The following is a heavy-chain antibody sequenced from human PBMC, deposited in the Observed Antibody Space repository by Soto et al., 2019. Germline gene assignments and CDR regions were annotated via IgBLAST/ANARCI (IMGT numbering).Heavy chain of an antibody. Sequence: QVQLVESGGGLVKPGGSLRLSCAASGFTFSDYYMTWIRQPPGKGLEWLSYISGSGNTIYYADSVKGRFTVSRDNARNSLYLQMNRLRAEDTAFYYCASDPYYYASGYWGQGTLVTVSS. J-gene: IGHJ4*02. CDR2: ISGSGNTI. D-gene: IGHD3-10*01. CDR1: GFTFSDYY. CDR3: ASDPYYYASGY. V-gene: IGHV3-11*01.